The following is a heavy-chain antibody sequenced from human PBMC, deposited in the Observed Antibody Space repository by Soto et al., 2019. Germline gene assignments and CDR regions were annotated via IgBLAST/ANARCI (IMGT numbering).Heavy chain of an antibody. D-gene: IGHD4-17*01. Sequence: GGSLRLSCAASGFTFSSYSMNWVRQAPGKGLEWVSYISSSSSTIYYADSVKGRFTISRDNAKNSLYLQMNSLRAEDTAVYYCASFAYGDYGNWFDPWGQGTLVTVSS. J-gene: IGHJ5*02. V-gene: IGHV3-48*04. CDR2: ISSSSSTI. CDR3: ASFAYGDYGNWFDP. CDR1: GFTFSSYS.